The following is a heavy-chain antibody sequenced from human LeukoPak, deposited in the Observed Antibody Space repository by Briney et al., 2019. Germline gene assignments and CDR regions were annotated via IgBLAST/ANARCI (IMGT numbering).Heavy chain of an antibody. CDR1: GFTFSNAW. V-gene: IGHV3-74*01. Sequence: SGGSLRLSCAASGFTFSNAWMSWVRQAPGKGLVWVSRITGDGSSTSYADSVKGRFSISRDNAKNTVYLQMNSLRVEDTAVYYCASDRGGWTFWGQGTMVTVSS. CDR3: ASDRGGWTF. CDR2: ITGDGSST. J-gene: IGHJ3*01. D-gene: IGHD3/OR15-3a*01.